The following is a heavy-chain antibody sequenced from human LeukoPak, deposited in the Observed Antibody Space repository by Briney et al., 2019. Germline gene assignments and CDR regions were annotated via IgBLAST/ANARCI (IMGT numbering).Heavy chain of an antibody. CDR1: GFTFSSYG. CDR3: ARDSVDY. J-gene: IGHJ4*02. CDR2: ISYDGSNK. Sequence: PGRSLRLSCAASGFTFSSYGIHWVRQAPGKGLEWVAVISYDGSNKYYADSVKGRFTISRDNSKNTLYLQMNSLRAEDTAVYYCARDSVDYWGQGTLVTVSS. V-gene: IGHV3-30*03. D-gene: IGHD3-10*01.